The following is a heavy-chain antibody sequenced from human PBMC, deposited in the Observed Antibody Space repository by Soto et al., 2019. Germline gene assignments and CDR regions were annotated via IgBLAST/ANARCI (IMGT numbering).Heavy chain of an antibody. Sequence: EVQLLESAGGLVQPGGSLRLSCAASGITFSSYAMNWVRQAPGKGLEWVSVISNRGDRTYYADSVKGRFTISRDNSKNTLYLQLNSLRAEDTAMYYCAKDKEVATIGGAFDYWGQGTLLTVSS. V-gene: IGHV3-23*01. CDR2: ISNRGDRT. J-gene: IGHJ4*02. CDR1: GITFSSYA. D-gene: IGHD5-12*01. CDR3: AKDKEVATIGGAFDY.